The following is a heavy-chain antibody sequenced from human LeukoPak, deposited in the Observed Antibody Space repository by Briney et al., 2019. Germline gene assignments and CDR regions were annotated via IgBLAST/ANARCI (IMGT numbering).Heavy chain of an antibody. CDR2: ITSSSSYI. J-gene: IGHJ3*02. Sequence: GGSLRLSCAASGFTFSSYTMNWVRQAPGKGLEWVSSITSSSSYIYYAYSVRGRFTISRHNAKNSLYLQMDSLRAEDTAVYYCARDRITMVRGALGAFDIWGQGTMVTVSS. CDR1: GFTFSSYT. D-gene: IGHD3-10*01. CDR3: ARDRITMVRGALGAFDI. V-gene: IGHV3-21*01.